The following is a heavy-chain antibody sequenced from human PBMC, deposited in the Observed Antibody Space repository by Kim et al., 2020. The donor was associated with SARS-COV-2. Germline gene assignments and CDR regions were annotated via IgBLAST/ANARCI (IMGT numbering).Heavy chain of an antibody. J-gene: IGHJ6*02. Sequence: SVKVSCKASGGTFSSYAISWVRQAPGQGLEWMGRIIPILGIANYAQKFQGRVTITADKSTSTAYMELSSLRSEDTAVYYCARGLGGWTTGRRYYYYGMDVWGQGTTVTVSS. CDR2: IIPILGIA. CDR1: GGTFSSYA. D-gene: IGHD6-19*01. V-gene: IGHV1-69*04. CDR3: ARGLGGWTTGRRYYYYGMDV.